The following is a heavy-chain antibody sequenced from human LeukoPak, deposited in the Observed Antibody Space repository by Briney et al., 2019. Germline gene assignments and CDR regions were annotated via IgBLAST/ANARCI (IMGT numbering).Heavy chain of an antibody. D-gene: IGHD4-17*01. V-gene: IGHV1-18*01. J-gene: IGHJ5*02. CDR3: ARAGGDYGDTNWFDP. Sequence: ASVKVSCKASGYTFTSYDISWVRQAPGQGLEWMGWISAYNGNTNYAQKLQGRVTMTTDTSTSTAYMELRSLRSDDTAAYYCARAGGDYGDTNWFDPWGQGTLVTVSS. CDR1: GYTFTSYD. CDR2: ISAYNGNT.